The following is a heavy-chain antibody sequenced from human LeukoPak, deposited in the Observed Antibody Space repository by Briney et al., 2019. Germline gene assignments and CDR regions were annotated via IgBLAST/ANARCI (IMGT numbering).Heavy chain of an antibody. D-gene: IGHD6-13*01. V-gene: IGHV1-3*03. J-gene: IGHJ4*02. CDR1: GYTFTTYA. CDR2: INAGNGNT. CDR3: ARVPTDSSSWYPVDY. Sequence: GASVKVSCKVSGYTFTTYAMHWVRQAPGQRLEWVGWINAGNGNTKYSQEFQGRVTITRDTSASTAYMELSSLRSEDMAVYYCARVPTDSSSWYPVDYWGQGTLVTVSS.